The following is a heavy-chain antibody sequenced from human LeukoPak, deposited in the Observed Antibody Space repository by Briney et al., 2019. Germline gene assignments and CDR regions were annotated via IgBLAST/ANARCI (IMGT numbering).Heavy chain of an antibody. Sequence: SETLSLTCAVYGGSFSGYYWSWIRQPPGKGLEWIGEINHSGSTNYNPSLKSRVTISVDTSKNQFSLKLSSVTAADTAVYYCARGQEYSYGHNWFDPWGQETLVTVSS. CDR1: GGSFSGYY. CDR2: INHSGST. V-gene: IGHV4-34*01. J-gene: IGHJ5*02. CDR3: ARGQEYSYGHNWFDP. D-gene: IGHD5-18*01.